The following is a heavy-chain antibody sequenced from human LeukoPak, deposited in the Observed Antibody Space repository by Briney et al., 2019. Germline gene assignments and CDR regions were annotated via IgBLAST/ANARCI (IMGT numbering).Heavy chain of an antibody. V-gene: IGHV3-43D*03. D-gene: IGHD3-3*01. CDR2: ISWDGGST. CDR1: GFTFDDYA. Sequence: PGGSLLLSCAASGFTFDDYAMDWVHQAPGKGLEGVSLISWDGGSTYYAGSVKGRFTISRDNSKNSLYLQMNSLRAEDIALYYCAKDILSGAALTAFHIWGQGTMVTVSS. J-gene: IGHJ3*02. CDR3: AKDILSGAALTAFHI.